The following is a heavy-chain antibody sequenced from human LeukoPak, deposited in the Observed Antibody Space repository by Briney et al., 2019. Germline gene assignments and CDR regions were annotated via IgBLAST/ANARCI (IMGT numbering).Heavy chain of an antibody. V-gene: IGHV1-58*01. CDR1: GFTFTSSA. J-gene: IGHJ4*02. D-gene: IGHD3-9*01. Sequence: SVKVSCKASGFTFTSSAVQWVRQARGQRLEWIGWIVVGSGNTNYAQKFQERVTITRDMSTSTAYMELSSLRSGDTAVYYCAADDGDILTAPGDYWGQGTLVTVSS. CDR2: IVVGSGNT. CDR3: AADDGDILTAPGDY.